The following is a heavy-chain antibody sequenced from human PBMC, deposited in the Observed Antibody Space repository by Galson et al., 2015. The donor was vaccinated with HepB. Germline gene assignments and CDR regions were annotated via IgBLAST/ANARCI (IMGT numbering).Heavy chain of an antibody. CDR3: ARVDSSNFWSAPVGAFDI. CDR2: ICSGGST. V-gene: IGHV3-53*01. Sequence: SLRLSCAASGFTVSSNYMSWVRQAPGKGLEWVSVICSGGSTYYADSVKGRFTISRDNSKNTLYLQMNSLRAEDTAVYYCARVDSSNFWSAPVGAFDIWGQGTMVTVSS. D-gene: IGHD3-3*01. CDR1: GFTVSSNY. J-gene: IGHJ3*02.